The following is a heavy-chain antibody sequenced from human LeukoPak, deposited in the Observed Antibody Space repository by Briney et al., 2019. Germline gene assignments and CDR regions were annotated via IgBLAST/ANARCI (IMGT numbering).Heavy chain of an antibody. D-gene: IGHD3-16*01. CDR2: ISGSGGST. V-gene: IGHV3-23*01. CDR3: ARVRFGYYFDY. J-gene: IGHJ4*02. CDR1: GFTFSSYA. Sequence: GGSLILSCAASGFTFSSYAMSWVRQAPGKGLEWVSAISGSGGSTYYADSVKGRFTISRDNSKNTLYLQMNSLRAEDTAVYYCARVRFGYYFDYWGQGTLVTVSS.